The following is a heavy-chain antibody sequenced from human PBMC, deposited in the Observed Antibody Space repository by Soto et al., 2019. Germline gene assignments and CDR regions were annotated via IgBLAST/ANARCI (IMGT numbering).Heavy chain of an antibody. Sequence: SLTCTVSGGSISSGGYYWSWIRQHPGKGLEWIGYIYYSGSTYYNPSLKSRVTISVDTSKNQFSLKLSSVTAADTAVYYCARDRWSLLYYYGMDVWGQGTTVTVSS. J-gene: IGHJ6*02. D-gene: IGHD2-15*01. CDR2: IYYSGST. CDR3: ARDRWSLLYYYGMDV. V-gene: IGHV4-31*03. CDR1: GGSISSGGYY.